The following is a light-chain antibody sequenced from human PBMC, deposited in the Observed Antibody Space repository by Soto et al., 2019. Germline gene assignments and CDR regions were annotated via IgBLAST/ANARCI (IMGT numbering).Light chain of an antibody. V-gene: IGKV1-5*01. CDR2: DAS. CDR1: QSISSW. Sequence: DIQMTQSPSTLSASVGDRVTITCRASQSISSWLAWYHEKPGKAPQLLIYDASSLESGVPSRVSGSGSGTEFTLTISSMQPEDFATDYCQQFTPITFGQWTRVEI. CDR3: QQFTPIT. J-gene: IGKJ5*01.